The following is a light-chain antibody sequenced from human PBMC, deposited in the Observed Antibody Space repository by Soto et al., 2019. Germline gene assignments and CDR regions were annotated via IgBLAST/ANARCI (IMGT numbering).Light chain of an antibody. V-gene: IGKV1-39*01. CDR2: DAS. CDR3: QQSHSAVWP. Sequence: DIRLTQSPSSLSASLGDRVTITCRASQSISTFLSWYQHRRGEAPRLLIYDASSLQSGVPVRFSGGGSGTEFTLTISSLQPEDVATYYCQQSHSAVWPFGQGTKVEI. CDR1: QSISTF. J-gene: IGKJ1*01.